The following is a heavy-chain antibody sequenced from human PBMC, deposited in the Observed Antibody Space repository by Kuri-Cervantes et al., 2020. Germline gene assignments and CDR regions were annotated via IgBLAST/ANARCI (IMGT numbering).Heavy chain of an antibody. Sequence: SETLSLTCTVSGGSISSYYWSWIRQPPGKGLEWIGDIYYSGSTNYDPSLKSRVTISVYTSKNQFSLKLSSGTAADTAVYYCATLGKVDTVMNYGMDVWCQGTTVTVSS. D-gene: IGHD5-18*01. CDR1: GGSISSYY. J-gene: IGHJ6*02. CDR2: IYYSGST. V-gene: IGHV4-59*12. CDR3: ATLGKVDTVMNYGMDV.